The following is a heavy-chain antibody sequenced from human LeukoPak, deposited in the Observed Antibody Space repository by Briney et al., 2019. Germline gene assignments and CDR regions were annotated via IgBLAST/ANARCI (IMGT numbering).Heavy chain of an antibody. D-gene: IGHD6-19*01. Sequence: GGSLRLSCAASGFTFSSYAMSWVRQAPGKGLEWVSLIKGNGDTTYNADSVKGRFTISRDNSKNSLYLQINSLRTEDTALYYCAKDIGSGWSFDYWGQGTLVTVSS. J-gene: IGHJ4*02. CDR1: GFTFSSYA. CDR2: IKGNGDTT. CDR3: AKDIGSGWSFDY. V-gene: IGHV3-43*02.